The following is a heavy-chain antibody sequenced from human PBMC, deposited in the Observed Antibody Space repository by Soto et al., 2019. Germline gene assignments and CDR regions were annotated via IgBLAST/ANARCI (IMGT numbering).Heavy chain of an antibody. CDR1: GYTFTSYV. J-gene: IGHJ6*02. D-gene: IGHD3-9*01. Sequence: ASVKVSCKASGYTFTSYVISWVRQAPGQGLEWMGWISAYNGNTNYAQKLQGRVTMTTDTSTSTAYMELRSLRSDDTAVYYCARVTHYDILTGYYTEYYYYGMDVWGQGTTVTVSS. V-gene: IGHV1-18*01. CDR3: ARVTHYDILTGYYTEYYYYGMDV. CDR2: ISAYNGNT.